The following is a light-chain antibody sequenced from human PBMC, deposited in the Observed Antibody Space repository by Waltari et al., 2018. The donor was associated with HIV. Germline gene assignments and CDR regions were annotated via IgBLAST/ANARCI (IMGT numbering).Light chain of an antibody. V-gene: IGKV2-28*01. CDR3: MQALQTPYT. Sequence: DIVMTQTPLSLPVTPVEPASISCRSTQSLLHSNGYNYLDWYLQKPGQSPQLLISLGSNRASGVPDRFSGSGSGTDFTLKISRVEAEDVGVYYCMQALQTPYTFGQGTKLEIK. J-gene: IGKJ2*01. CDR1: QSLLHSNGYNY. CDR2: LGS.